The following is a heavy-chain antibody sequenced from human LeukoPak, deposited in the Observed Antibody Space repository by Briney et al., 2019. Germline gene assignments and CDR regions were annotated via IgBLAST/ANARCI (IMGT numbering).Heavy chain of an antibody. CDR3: ARGGNSTSCKDLDY. V-gene: IGHV4-34*01. CDR1: GGSFSGYY. J-gene: IGHJ4*02. D-gene: IGHD2-2*01. Sequence: SETLSLTCAVYGGSFSGYYWSWIRQPPGKGLEWIGEINHSGSTNYNPSLKSRVTISVDTSKNQFSLKLSSVTAADTAVYYCARGGNSTSCKDLDYWGQGTLVTVSS. CDR2: INHSGST.